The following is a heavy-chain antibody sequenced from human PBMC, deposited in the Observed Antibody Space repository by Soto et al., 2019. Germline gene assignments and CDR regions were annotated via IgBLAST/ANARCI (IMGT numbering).Heavy chain of an antibody. CDR1: GGTFSSYA. Sequence: SVKVSCKASGGTFSSYAIRWVRQAPGQGLEWMGGIIPIFGTANYAQKFQGRVTITADESTSTAYMELSSLRSEDTAVYYCARTLWSGYYTYYYYGMDVWGQGTTVTVSS. V-gene: IGHV1-69*13. CDR2: IIPIFGTA. CDR3: ARTLWSGYYTYYYYGMDV. J-gene: IGHJ6*02. D-gene: IGHD3-3*01.